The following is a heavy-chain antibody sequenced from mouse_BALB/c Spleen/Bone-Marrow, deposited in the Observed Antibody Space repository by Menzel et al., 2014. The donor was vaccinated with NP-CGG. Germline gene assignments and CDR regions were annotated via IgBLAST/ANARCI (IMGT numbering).Heavy chain of an antibody. Sequence: EVQLVESGGGLVKPGGPLKLSCAASGLAFSSYDMSWVRQTPEKRLEWVAYISSGGGSTYYSDTVKGRFTISRDNAKNTLHLQMSSLKSEDTAMYYCARQILRGFAYWGQGTLVTVSA. V-gene: IGHV5-12-1*01. J-gene: IGHJ3*01. D-gene: IGHD1-1*01. CDR3: ARQILRGFAY. CDR1: GLAFSSYD. CDR2: ISSGGGST.